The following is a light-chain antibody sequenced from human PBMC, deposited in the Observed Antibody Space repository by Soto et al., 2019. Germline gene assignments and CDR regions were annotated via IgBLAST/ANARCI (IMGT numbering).Light chain of an antibody. Sequence: EIVMTQSPATLSVSPGERATLSCRASQSVFSNLAWYQQKPGQAPSLLIYGASTRATGIPARFSGSGSGTEFTLTISSLQSEDFAVYYCQKYNNWPPTFGQGTKVEIK. V-gene: IGKV3-15*01. CDR3: QKYNNWPPT. CDR2: GAS. CDR1: QSVFSN. J-gene: IGKJ1*01.